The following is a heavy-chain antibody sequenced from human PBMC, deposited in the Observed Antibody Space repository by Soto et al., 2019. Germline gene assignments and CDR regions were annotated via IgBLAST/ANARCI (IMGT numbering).Heavy chain of an antibody. D-gene: IGHD1-1*01. CDR1: GYRFSNFW. Sequence: PGESLKISCKGSGYRFSNFWIAWVRQMPGKGLEWMGSIYPGDSDTRFSPSFQGQVTISVDTSINTAYLQWSSLKASDAAFYYCARGSGLTTLPRWYSDLWRRGTRVT. V-gene: IGHV5-51*01. J-gene: IGHJ2*01. CDR2: IYPGDSDT. CDR3: ARGSGLTTLPRWYSDL.